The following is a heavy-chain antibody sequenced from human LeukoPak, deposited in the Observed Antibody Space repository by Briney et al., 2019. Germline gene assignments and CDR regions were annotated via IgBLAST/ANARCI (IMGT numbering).Heavy chain of an antibody. V-gene: IGHV4-39*01. CDR1: GDSISSSSSY. D-gene: IGHD5-12*01. Sequence: PSETLSLTCTVSGDSISSSSSYWGWIRQPPGKGLEWIGSIYYSGSTYYNTSLKSRVTISVDTSKNQFSLKLSSVTAADTAVYYCARRGSGYEYGYWGQGTLVTVSS. CDR3: ARRGSGYEYGY. CDR2: IYYSGST. J-gene: IGHJ4*02.